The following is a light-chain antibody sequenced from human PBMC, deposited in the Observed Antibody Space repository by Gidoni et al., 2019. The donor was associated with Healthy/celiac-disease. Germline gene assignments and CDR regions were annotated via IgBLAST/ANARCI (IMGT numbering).Light chain of an antibody. V-gene: IGLV3-9*01. J-gene: IGLJ2*01. CDR2: RDS. CDR1: NIGSKN. Sequence: SYELIQPLSVSVALGQTARITCGGNNIGSKNVHWYQQKPGQAPVLVIYRDSNRPSGIPERFSGSNSGNTATLTISRAQAGDEADYYCQVWDSSTEVVFGGGTKLTVL. CDR3: QVWDSSTEVV.